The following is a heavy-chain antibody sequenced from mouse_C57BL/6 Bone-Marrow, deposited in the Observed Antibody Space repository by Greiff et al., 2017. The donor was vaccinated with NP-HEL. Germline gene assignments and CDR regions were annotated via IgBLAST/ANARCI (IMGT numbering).Heavy chain of an antibody. J-gene: IGHJ3*01. CDR1: GFTFSDYY. D-gene: IGHD2-4*01. CDR3: ARGADYDWFAY. CDR2: INYDGSST. V-gene: IGHV5-16*01. Sequence: EVKLVESEGGLVQPGSSMKLSCTASGFTFSDYYMAWVRQVPEKGLEWVANINYDGSSTYYLDSLKSRFIISRDNAKNILYLQMSSLKSEDTATYYCARGADYDWFAYWGQGTLVTVSA.